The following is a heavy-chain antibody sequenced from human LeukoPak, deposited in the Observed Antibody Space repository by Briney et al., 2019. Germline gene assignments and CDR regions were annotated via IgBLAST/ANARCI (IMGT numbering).Heavy chain of an antibody. CDR2: INPSGGST. D-gene: IGHD6-6*01. CDR1: GYTFTSYY. Sequence: ASVKVSCKASGYTFTSYYMHWVRQAPGQGLEWMGIINPSGGSTSYAQKFQGRVTMTRDTSTSTVYMELSSLRSEDTAVYYCIAARASNWFDPWGQGTLVTVSS. V-gene: IGHV1-46*01. CDR3: IAARASNWFDP. J-gene: IGHJ5*02.